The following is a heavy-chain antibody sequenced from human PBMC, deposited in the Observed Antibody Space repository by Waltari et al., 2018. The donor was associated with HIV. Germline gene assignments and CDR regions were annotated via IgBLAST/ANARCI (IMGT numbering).Heavy chain of an antibody. CDR2: LNGDGTTN. CDR3: ARRHATEGVLDL. Sequence: EVQLLDSVGGLVQPGGFLRLSCAASGFTFSNFWMHWVRQVPGKGPVWISRLNGDGTTNLYADSVKGRFTISRDNTRDALYLQMNSLRAEDTAVYYCARRHATEGVLDLWGRGTLVTVSS. D-gene: IGHD3-10*01. V-gene: IGHV3-74*01. J-gene: IGHJ2*01. CDR1: GFTFSNFW.